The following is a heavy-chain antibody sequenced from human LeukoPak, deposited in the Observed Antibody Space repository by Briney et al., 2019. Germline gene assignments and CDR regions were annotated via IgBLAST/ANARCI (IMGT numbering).Heavy chain of an antibody. CDR1: GYTFTYYY. D-gene: IGHD4-17*01. Sequence: ASVKVSCKASGYTFTYYYIHWVRQAPGQGLEWMGWINPNSGGTNYAQKFQGRVTMTRDTSITTGYMDLSSLTSDDTAVYYCTRGTVTRGLDYWGQGTLVTVSS. V-gene: IGHV1-2*02. CDR2: INPNSGGT. J-gene: IGHJ4*02. CDR3: TRGTVTRGLDY.